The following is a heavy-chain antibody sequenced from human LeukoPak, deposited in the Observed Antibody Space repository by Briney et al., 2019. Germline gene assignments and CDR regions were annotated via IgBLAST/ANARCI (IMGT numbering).Heavy chain of an antibody. CDR3: ARGGGYSYNYGMDV. V-gene: IGHV4-34*01. CDR1: GGSFSGCY. CDR2: INHSGST. D-gene: IGHD5-18*01. Sequence: PSETLSLTCAVYGGSFSGCYWSWVRQPPGKGLEWIGEINHSGSTNYNPSLKSRVTISVDTSKNQFSLKLSSVTAADTAVYYCARGGGYSYNYGMDVWGQGTTVTVSS. J-gene: IGHJ6*02.